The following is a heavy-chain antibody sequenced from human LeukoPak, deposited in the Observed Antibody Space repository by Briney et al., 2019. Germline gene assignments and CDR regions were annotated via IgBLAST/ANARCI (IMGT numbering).Heavy chain of an antibody. CDR2: INHSGST. V-gene: IGHV4-34*01. CDR1: GGSFSGYY. Sequence: SETLSLTCAFYGGSFSGYYWSWIRQPPGKGLEWIGEINHSGSTNYNPSLKSRVTISVDTSKNQFSLKLSSVTAADTAVYYCAREEAAFDIWGQGTMVTVSS. CDR3: AREEAAFDI. J-gene: IGHJ3*02.